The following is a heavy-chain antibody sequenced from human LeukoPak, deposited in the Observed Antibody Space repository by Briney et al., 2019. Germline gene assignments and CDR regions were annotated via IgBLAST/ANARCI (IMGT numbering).Heavy chain of an antibody. J-gene: IGHJ5*02. CDR3: ARQRDDYGHPNWFDP. CDR1: GYTFSSYY. Sequence: ASVKVSCKASGYTFSSYYMHWVRQAPGQGLEWMGMINPSGGSTNYAQRFQGRVTLTTDTSTSIVYMELRSLRSDDTAVYYCARQRDDYGHPNWFDPWGQGTLVTVSS. V-gene: IGHV1-46*01. D-gene: IGHD4-17*01. CDR2: INPSGGST.